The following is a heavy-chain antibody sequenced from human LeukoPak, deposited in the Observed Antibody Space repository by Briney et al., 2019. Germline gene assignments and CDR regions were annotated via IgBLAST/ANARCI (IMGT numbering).Heavy chain of an antibody. D-gene: IGHD2/OR15-2a*01. CDR3: ARSSAYFSTYSLYYFDY. V-gene: IGHV1-2*02. Sequence: ASVKVSCKASGYTFTGCSIHWVRQAPGQGLEWMGWINPNSGGTNYAQKFQGRVTMTRDTSISTAYMELSRLRSDDTAVYYCARSSAYFSTYSLYYFDYWGQGTLVTVSS. CDR1: GYTFTGCS. CDR2: INPNSGGT. J-gene: IGHJ4*02.